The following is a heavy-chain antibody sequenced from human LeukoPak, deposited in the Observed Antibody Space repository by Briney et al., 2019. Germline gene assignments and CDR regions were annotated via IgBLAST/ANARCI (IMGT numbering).Heavy chain of an antibody. CDR1: GDSISGYQ. Sequence: SETLSLTCSVSGDSISGYQWTWIRQPAGKGLEWIGRIHTGGSTNYNPSLKSRVTMSADTSKNQLSLKLMSVTAADTALYYCARGLPVALAAFDIWGRGRMVTVSS. D-gene: IGHD2-8*02. V-gene: IGHV4-4*07. CDR3: ARGLPVALAAFDI. CDR2: IHTGGST. J-gene: IGHJ3*02.